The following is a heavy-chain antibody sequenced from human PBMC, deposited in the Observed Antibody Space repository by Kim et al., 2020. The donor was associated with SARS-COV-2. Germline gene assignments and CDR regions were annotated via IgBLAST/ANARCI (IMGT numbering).Heavy chain of an antibody. D-gene: IGHD2-15*01. V-gene: IGHV3-7*01. CDR3: AREDCSGGSCYPYYYYGIDV. Sequence: GGSRRLSCAASGFTFSSYWMSWVRQAPGKGLEWVANIKQDGSEKYYVDSVKGRFTISRDNAKNSLYLQMNSLRAEDTAVYYCAREDCSGGSCYPYYYYGIDVWGQGTTVTVSS. CDR1: GFTFSSYW. J-gene: IGHJ6*02. CDR2: IKQDGSEK.